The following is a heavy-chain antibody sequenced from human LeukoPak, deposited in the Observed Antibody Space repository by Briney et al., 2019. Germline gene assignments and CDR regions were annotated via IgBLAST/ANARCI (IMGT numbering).Heavy chain of an antibody. CDR1: GYTFTSYY. J-gene: IGHJ4*02. CDR3: AREYSSGWHFDY. CDR2: INPSGGST. V-gene: IGHV1-46*01. D-gene: IGHD6-19*01. Sequence: ASVKVSCKASGYTFTSYYMHWVRQAPGQGLEWMGIINPSGGSTSYAQKFQGRVTMTRDTSTSTVFMELSSLRSEDTTVYYCAREYSSGWHFDYWGQGTLVTVSS.